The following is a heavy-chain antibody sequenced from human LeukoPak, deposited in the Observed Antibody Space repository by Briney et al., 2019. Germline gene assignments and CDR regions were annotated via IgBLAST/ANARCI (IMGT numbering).Heavy chain of an antibody. J-gene: IGHJ6*03. CDR1: GFTFDDYG. V-gene: IGHV3-20*04. CDR2: INWNGGST. D-gene: IGHD3-10*01. CDR3: ARVSSKATVRGLITKKNYFYYYMDV. Sequence: PGGSLRLSCAASGFTFDDYGMSWVRQAPGKGLEWVSGINWNGGSTGYADSVKGRFTISRDNAKNSLYLQMNSLRAEDTALYYCARVSSKATVRGLITKKNYFYYYMDVWGKGTTVTISS.